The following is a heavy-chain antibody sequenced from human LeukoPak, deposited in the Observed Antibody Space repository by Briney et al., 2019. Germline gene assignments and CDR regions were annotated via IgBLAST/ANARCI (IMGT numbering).Heavy chain of an antibody. V-gene: IGHV4-61*02. CDR3: ARTTEGGYSNGYFYYYYMDV. D-gene: IGHD4-11*01. J-gene: IGHJ6*03. CDR1: GASISSGSYY. CDR2: IYTSGST. Sequence: SQTLSLTCTVSGASISSGSYYWSWIRQPAGKGLEWIGRIYTSGSTNYNPSLKSRVTISVDTSKNQFSLKLSSVTAADTAVYYCARTTEGGYSNGYFYYYYMDVWGKGTTVTISS.